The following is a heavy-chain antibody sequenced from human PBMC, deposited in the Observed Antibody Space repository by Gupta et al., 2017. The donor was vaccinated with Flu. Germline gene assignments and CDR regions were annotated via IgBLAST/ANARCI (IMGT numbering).Heavy chain of an antibody. CDR2: IKSKTDGGTT. V-gene: IGHV3-15*01. D-gene: IGHD1-26*01. Sequence: VRQAPGKGLEWVGRIKSKTDGGTTDYAAPVKGRFTISRDDSKNTLYLQMNSLKTEDTAVYYCTTDRSPQNFPYYYYYGIDVWGQGTTGTVSS. CDR3: TTDRSPQNFPYYYYYGIDV. J-gene: IGHJ6*02.